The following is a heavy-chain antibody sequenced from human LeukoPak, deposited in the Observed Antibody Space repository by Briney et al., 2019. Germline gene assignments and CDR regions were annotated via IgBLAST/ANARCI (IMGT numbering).Heavy chain of an antibody. J-gene: IGHJ5*02. CDR3: ARAREMATNHNADT. D-gene: IGHD5-24*01. CDR2: INSDGTST. V-gene: IGHV3-74*01. CDR1: GFTFSSYW. Sequence: GGSLRLSCAASGFTFSSYWMHWVRQAPGKGLVWVSRINSDGTSTSYADSVKGRFTISRDNAKNTLYLQMNSLRAEDTAVYYCARAREMATNHNADTWGQGTLSPSPQ.